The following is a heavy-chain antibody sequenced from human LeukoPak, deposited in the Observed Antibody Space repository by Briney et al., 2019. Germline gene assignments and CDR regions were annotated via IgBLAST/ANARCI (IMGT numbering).Heavy chain of an antibody. Sequence: PGGSLRLSCAASGFTFSSYWMSWVRQAPGKGLEWVANIKQDGSEKYYVDSVKGRFTISRDNAKNSLYLQMNSLRAEDTAVYYCARDGSSSYFLYYYYYYYMDVWGKGTTVTVSS. CDR3: ARDGSSSYFLYYYYYYYMDV. V-gene: IGHV3-7*01. J-gene: IGHJ6*03. D-gene: IGHD6-6*01. CDR2: IKQDGSEK. CDR1: GFTFSSYW.